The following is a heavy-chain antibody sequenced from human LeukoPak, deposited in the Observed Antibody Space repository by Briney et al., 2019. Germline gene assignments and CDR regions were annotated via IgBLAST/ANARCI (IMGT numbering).Heavy chain of an antibody. V-gene: IGHV4-30-4*08. CDR3: ARGGGYGDHDY. Sequence: SETLSLTCTVSGGSISSGDYYWSWIRQPPGKGLEWIGYIYYSGSTYYNPSLKSRVTISVDTSKNQFSLKLSSVTAADTAVYYCARGGGYGDHDYSGQGTLVTVSS. CDR1: GGSISSGDYY. J-gene: IGHJ4*02. CDR2: IYYSGST. D-gene: IGHD4-17*01.